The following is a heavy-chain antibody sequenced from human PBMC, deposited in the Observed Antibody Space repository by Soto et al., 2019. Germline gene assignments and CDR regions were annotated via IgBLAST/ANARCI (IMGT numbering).Heavy chain of an antibody. CDR1: GGTFSSYA. Sequence: QVQLVQSGAEVKKPGSSVKVSCKASGGTFSSYAISWVRQAPGQGLGWMEGIIPIFDTATYAQKFQGRVTITADKTTRTAYMELSSLRSEDTAVYYCARDGSGSYYPTGSDYWGQGTLVTVSS. J-gene: IGHJ4*02. V-gene: IGHV1-69*06. CDR3: ARDGSGSYYPTGSDY. CDR2: IIPIFDTA. D-gene: IGHD3-10*01.